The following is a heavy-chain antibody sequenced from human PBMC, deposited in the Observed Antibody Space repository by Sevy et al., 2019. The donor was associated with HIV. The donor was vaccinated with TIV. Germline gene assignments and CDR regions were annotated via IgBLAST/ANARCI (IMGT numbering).Heavy chain of an antibody. CDR3: VRDDRDGYFEY. CDR2: INPDSGGP. V-gene: IGHV1-2*02. CDR1: GYTLTCYY. J-gene: IGHJ4*02. Sequence: ASVKVSCKASGYTLTCYYMHWVRQAPGQGLQWMGWINPDSGGPNYAPMFQGRVTLTRDTSISTAYMELSRLKSDDTAVYYCVRDDRDGYFEYWGQGSLVTVSS.